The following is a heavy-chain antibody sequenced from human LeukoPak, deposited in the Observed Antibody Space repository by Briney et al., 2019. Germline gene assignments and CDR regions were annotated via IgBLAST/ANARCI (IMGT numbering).Heavy chain of an antibody. CDR3: AGTLFRVYYYGMDV. CDR2: IYYSGST. CDR1: GGSISSGGYY. D-gene: IGHD3-10*02. V-gene: IGHV4-31*03. J-gene: IGHJ6*02. Sequence: SETLSLTCTVSGGSISSGGYYWSWIRQHPGKGLEWIGYIYYSGSTYYNPSLKSRATISVDTSKNQFSLKLSSVTAADTAVYYCAGTLFRVYYYGMDVWGQGTTVTVSS.